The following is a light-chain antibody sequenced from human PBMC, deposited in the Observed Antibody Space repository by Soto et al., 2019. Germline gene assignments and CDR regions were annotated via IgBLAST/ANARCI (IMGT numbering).Light chain of an antibody. Sequence: IQLTQSPSSLSASVGDRVTVTCRASQGISSYLAWYQQQPGKAPKLLIYAASTLQRGFSSRFSGSGSGTDFTLTISSLQPEEFATYYCQQLNSYPPTFGQGTKLEIK. CDR3: QQLNSYPPT. CDR2: AAS. CDR1: QGISSY. V-gene: IGKV1-9*01. J-gene: IGKJ2*01.